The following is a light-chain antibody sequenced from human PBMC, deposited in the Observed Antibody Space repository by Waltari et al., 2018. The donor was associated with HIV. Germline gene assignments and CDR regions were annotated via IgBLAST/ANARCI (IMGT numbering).Light chain of an antibody. J-gene: IGLJ2*01. CDR3: AAWDDMLSGPV. CDR1: SSHIGSNY. Sequence: SVLTQPPSASGTPGQRVTISCSGTSSHIGSNYLYLYQQPPGTTPTPPVYRNDQRPSEVPDRFAGSKSGTSASLAISGLRSEDEADYYCAAWDDMLSGPVFGGGTKLTVL. CDR2: RND. V-gene: IGLV1-47*01.